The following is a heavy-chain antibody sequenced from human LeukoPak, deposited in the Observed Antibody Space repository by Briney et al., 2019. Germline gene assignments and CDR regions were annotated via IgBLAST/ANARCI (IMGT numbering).Heavy chain of an antibody. D-gene: IGHD3-22*01. CDR2: VSSGSIYI. V-gene: IGHV3-21*04. J-gene: IGHJ4*02. Sequence: GSLGLSCAASGFTFSSYSMNWVRQAPGKGLEWVSSVSSGSIYIYYADSVKGRFTISRDNSKNTLYLQMNSLRAEDTAVYYCAKGDYYDLDYWGQGTLVTVSS. CDR3: AKGDYYDLDY. CDR1: GFTFSSYS.